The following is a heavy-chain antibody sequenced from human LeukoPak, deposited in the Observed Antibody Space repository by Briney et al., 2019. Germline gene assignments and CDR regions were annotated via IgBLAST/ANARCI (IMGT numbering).Heavy chain of an antibody. CDR3: AKEGQQLVRDYYYGMDV. J-gene: IGHJ6*02. V-gene: IGHV3-23*01. Sequence: PGGSLRLSCAASGFTFSSYAMSWVRQAPGKGLEWVSAISGSGGSTYYADSVKGRFTISRDNSKNTLYLQMNSLRAEDTAVYYCAKEGQQLVRDYYYGMDVWGQGTTVTVSS. CDR1: GFTFSSYA. CDR2: ISGSGGST. D-gene: IGHD6-13*01.